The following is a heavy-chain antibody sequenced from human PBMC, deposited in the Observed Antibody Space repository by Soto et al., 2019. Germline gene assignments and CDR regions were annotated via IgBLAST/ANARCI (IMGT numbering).Heavy chain of an antibody. CDR1: GGSISSSSYY. J-gene: IGHJ4*02. D-gene: IGHD5-12*01. CDR3: ARHDAKWLRSTLDY. CDR2: IYYSGST. Sequence: PSETLSLTCTVSGGSISSSSYYWGWIRQPPGKGLEWIGSIYYSGSTYYNPSLKSRVTISVDTSKNQFSLKLSSVTAADTAVYYCARHDAKWLRSTLDYWGQGTLVTVSS. V-gene: IGHV4-39*01.